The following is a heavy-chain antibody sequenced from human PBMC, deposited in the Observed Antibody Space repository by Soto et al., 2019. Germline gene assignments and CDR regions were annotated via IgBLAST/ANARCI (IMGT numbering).Heavy chain of an antibody. CDR3: ARDDATEPYFDY. CDR1: GYTFTNYG. V-gene: IGHV1-18*04. Sequence: QVQLVQSGTDVKKPGASVKVSCKASGYTFTNYGISWVRQAPGQGLEWMGWISGYNGNTNYAQRIQGRVTMTTDTSTRTADMDLRSLGSDDTDVYYCARDDATEPYFDYWGQGTLVTVSS. J-gene: IGHJ4*02. CDR2: ISGYNGNT.